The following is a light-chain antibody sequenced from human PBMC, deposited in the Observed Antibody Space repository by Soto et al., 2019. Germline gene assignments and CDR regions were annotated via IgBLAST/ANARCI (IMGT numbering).Light chain of an antibody. CDR3: CSYTSYSPYV. CDR1: RNDIGAYEY. CDR2: GVN. V-gene: IGLV2-14*01. Sequence: QSALTHPASMSGSPGQSITISCNGSRNDIGAYEYVSWHQHHPGRAPKLIIFGVNDRPSGISDRFSGSKSGNTASLTIFGLQLEDEAVSYCCSYTSYSPYVFGSRSKVIVL. J-gene: IGLJ1*01.